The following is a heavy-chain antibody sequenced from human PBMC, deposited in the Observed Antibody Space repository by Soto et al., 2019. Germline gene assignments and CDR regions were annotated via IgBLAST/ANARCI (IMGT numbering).Heavy chain of an antibody. CDR1: GGSTSYSY. J-gene: IGHJ4*02. CDR2: VHSNGIS. Sequence: PSETLSLTCNVSGGSTSYSYWTWIRQTPGKGLEWIGYVHSNGISKYNPSLESRVLISVDTSKSLFSLKMSSVTAADTAVYYCARHDNLLRGLTHLDYWGQGTQVTVSS. D-gene: IGHD3-10*01. V-gene: IGHV4-59*08. CDR3: ARHDNLLRGLTHLDY.